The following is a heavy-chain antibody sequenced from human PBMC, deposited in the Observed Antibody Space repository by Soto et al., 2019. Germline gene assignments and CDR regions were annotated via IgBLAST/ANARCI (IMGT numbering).Heavy chain of an antibody. CDR1: GFTFSSYS. Sequence: PGGSLRLSCAASGFTFSSYSMNWVRQAPGKGLEWVSSISSSSSYIYYADSVKGRFTISRDNAKNSLYLQMNSLRAEDTAVYYFAREPRGMVRGVQPTDLDYWGQGTLVTVSS. D-gene: IGHD3-10*01. V-gene: IGHV3-21*01. CDR3: AREPRGMVRGVQPTDLDY. J-gene: IGHJ4*02. CDR2: ISSSSSYI.